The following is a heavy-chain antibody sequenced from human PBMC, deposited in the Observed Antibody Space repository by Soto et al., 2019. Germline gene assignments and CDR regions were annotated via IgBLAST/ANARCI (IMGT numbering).Heavy chain of an antibody. J-gene: IGHJ4*02. Sequence: SETLSLTCTVSGGSSSSYYWSWIRQPPGKGLEWIGYIYYSGSTNYNPSLKSRVTISVDTSKNQFSLKLSSVTAADTAVYYCARQRLDYGDYLPREYYFDYWGQGTLVTVSS. CDR1: GGSSSSYY. D-gene: IGHD4-17*01. CDR3: ARQRLDYGDYLPREYYFDY. V-gene: IGHV4-59*08. CDR2: IYYSGST.